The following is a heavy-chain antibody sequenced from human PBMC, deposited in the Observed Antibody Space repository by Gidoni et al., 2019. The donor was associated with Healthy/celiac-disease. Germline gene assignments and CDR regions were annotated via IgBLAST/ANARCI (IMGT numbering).Heavy chain of an antibody. CDR2: IFSNDEK. CDR1: GFSLSNARMG. Sequence: QVTLKESGPVLVKPTETLTLTCTVSGFSLSNARMGVSWIRQPPGKALEWLAHIFSNDEKSYSTSLKSRLTISKDTSKSQVVLTMTNMDPVDTATYYCARMNIGYCSSTSCYGWFDPWGQGTLVTVSS. CDR3: ARMNIGYCSSTSCYGWFDP. D-gene: IGHD2-2*01. J-gene: IGHJ5*02. V-gene: IGHV2-26*01.